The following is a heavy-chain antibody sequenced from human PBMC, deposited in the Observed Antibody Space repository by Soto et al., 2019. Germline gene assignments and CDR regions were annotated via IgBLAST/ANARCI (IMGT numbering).Heavy chain of an antibody. CDR3: ARGPTGVRFLEWLLPLDY. V-gene: IGHV3-20*04. J-gene: IGHJ4*02. CDR1: GFTFDDYG. Sequence: EVQLVESGGGVVRPGGSLRLSCAASGFTFDDYGMSWVRQAPGKGLEWVSGINWNGGSTGYADSVKGRFTISRDNAKNSLYLQMNSLRAEDTALYYCARGPTGVRFLEWLLPLDYWGQGTLVTVSS. CDR2: INWNGGST. D-gene: IGHD3-3*01.